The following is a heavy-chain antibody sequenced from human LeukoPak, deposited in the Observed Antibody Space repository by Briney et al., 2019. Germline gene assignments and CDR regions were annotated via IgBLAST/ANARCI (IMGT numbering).Heavy chain of an antibody. J-gene: IGHJ4*02. Sequence: GGSLRLSCAASGFTFSNYAMTWVRQAPGKGLERVSTIGGSGYTTYYADSVKGLFTISRDNSKSTLYLQMNSLRVEDTAVYYCAKAQVGAYFDYWGQGTLVTVSS. V-gene: IGHV3-23*01. CDR1: GFTFSNYA. CDR2: IGGSGYTT. D-gene: IGHD1-26*01. CDR3: AKAQVGAYFDY.